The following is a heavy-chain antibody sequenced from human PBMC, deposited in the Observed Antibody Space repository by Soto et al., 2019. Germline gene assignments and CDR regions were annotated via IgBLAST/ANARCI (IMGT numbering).Heavy chain of an antibody. CDR1: NGSLDGYY. CDR3: ARGGENTYVFPFY. D-gene: IGHD3-10*02. J-gene: IGHJ4*02. V-gene: IGHV4-34*01. Sequence: SETLSLTCAVHNGSLDGYYWNWIRQPPGKGLEWIGEINHSGSTHFNPSLKSRVAMSIDTSKNQVSLTLSSVTAADTAVYFCARGGENTYVFPFYGGPGPLVTVSS. CDR2: INHSGST.